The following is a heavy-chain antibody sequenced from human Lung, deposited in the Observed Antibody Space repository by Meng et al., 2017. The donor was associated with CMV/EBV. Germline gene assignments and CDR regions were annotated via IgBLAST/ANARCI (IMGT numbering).Heavy chain of an antibody. V-gene: IGHV3-15*01. D-gene: IGHD4-23*01. CDR3: TTDRPRSGGKTHDY. Sequence: EVQLVESGGGWVKPGGSLRLSCTGSGSGFIFSNLWINWVRQAPGKGLEWVGRIKSKFDGETTDYAAPVKGRFTISRDDSRNTLYLYMNSLKTEDTAVYYCTTDRPRSGGKTHDYWGQGTLVTVDS. J-gene: IGHJ4*02. CDR1: GSGFIFSNLW. CDR2: IKSKFDGETT.